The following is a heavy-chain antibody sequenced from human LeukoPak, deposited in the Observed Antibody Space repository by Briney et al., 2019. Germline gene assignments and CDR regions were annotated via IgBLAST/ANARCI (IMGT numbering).Heavy chain of an antibody. V-gene: IGHV4-4*07. D-gene: IGHD1-14*01. J-gene: IGHJ6*03. Sequence: SETLSLTCTVSGGSISSYYWSWIRQPAGKGLEWIGRIYTSGSTNYNPSLKSRVTMSVDTSKNQFSLKLSSVTAADTAVYYCARDLTTVYYYYMDVWGKGTTVTISS. CDR3: ARDLTTVYYYYMDV. CDR1: GGSISSYY. CDR2: IYTSGST.